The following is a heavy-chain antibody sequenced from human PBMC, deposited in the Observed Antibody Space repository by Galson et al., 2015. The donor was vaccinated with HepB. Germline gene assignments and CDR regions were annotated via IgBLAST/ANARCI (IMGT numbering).Heavy chain of an antibody. V-gene: IGHV1-46*01. J-gene: IGHJ6*02. CDR2: INPSGGST. CDR3: AKYCSSTRCYKGMDV. CDR1: GYTFTPYY. Sequence: SVKVSCKASGYTFTPYYMHWVRQAPGQGLEWMGFINPSGGSTSYAQKFQGRVTMSRDTSTSTAYMELSSLRSEDTAVYYCAKYCSSTRCYKGMDVWGQGTTVTVSS. D-gene: IGHD2-2*02.